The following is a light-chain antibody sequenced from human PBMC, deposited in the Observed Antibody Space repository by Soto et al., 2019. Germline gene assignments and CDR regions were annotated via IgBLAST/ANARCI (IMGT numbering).Light chain of an antibody. CDR3: QVWDSSSDHYV. J-gene: IGLJ1*01. V-gene: IGLV3-21*02. Sequence: SYELAQPPSVSVAPGQTARITCGGNNIGSKSVHWYQQKPGQAPVLVVYDDSDRPSGIPGRFSGSNSGNTATLTISRVEAGDEADYYCQVWDSSSDHYVFGTGTKV. CDR1: NIGSKS. CDR2: DDS.